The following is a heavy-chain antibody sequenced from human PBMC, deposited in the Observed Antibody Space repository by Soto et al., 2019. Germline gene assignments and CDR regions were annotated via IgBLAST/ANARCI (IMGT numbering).Heavy chain of an antibody. J-gene: IGHJ4*02. CDR3: ARGDNDY. V-gene: IGHV1-46*01. CDR2: IHPDVGHT. Sequence: QVKLVQSGAEVKKPGASVKISCKASGYPFTNYYVQWLRQAPGQGLEWLGVIHPDVGHTTYSQKFQDRVTMTRDTFTSTIYMELSSLRSDDTAVYYCARGDNDYWGQGTLVTVSS. CDR1: GYPFTNYY.